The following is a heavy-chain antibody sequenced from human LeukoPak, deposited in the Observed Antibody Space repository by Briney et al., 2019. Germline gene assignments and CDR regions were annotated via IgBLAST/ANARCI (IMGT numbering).Heavy chain of an antibody. CDR3: AKEIGPIQLHLWGSAFDY. CDR2: INPRGGST. J-gene: IGHJ4*02. V-gene: IGHV1-46*01. CDR1: GYTFTNYY. D-gene: IGHD5-18*01. Sequence: ASVKVSCKASGYTFTNYYMHWVRQAPGQGLEWMGIINPRGGSTSYAQKFQGRVTMTRDTSTNTVYMDLSSLRSEDTAVYYCAKEIGPIQLHLWGSAFDYWGQGTLVTVSS.